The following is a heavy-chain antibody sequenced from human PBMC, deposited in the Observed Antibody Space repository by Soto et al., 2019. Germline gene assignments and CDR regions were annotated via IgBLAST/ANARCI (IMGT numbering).Heavy chain of an antibody. D-gene: IGHD6-25*01. Sequence: SETLSLTCAVYGGSFSGYYWIWIRQPPGKGLEWIGEINHSGSTNYNPSLKSRVTISVDASKNQFSLKLSSVTAADTAVYYCARERAARNRWFDPWGQGTLVTVSS. CDR3: ARERAARNRWFDP. CDR1: GGSFSGYY. V-gene: IGHV4-34*01. J-gene: IGHJ5*02. CDR2: INHSGST.